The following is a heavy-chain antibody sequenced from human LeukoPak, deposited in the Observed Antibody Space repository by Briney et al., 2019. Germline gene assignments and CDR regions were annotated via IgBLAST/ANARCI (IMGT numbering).Heavy chain of an antibody. CDR2: IYYSGST. D-gene: IGHD1-26*01. CDR1: GGSISSSSYY. J-gene: IGHJ4*02. V-gene: IGHV4-39*01. CDR3: ARISGSPHFHY. Sequence: PSVTLSLTCTVSGGSISSSSYYWGWIRQPPGKGLEWIGSIYYSGSTYYNPSLKSRVTISVDTSKNQFSLKLSSVTAADTAVYYCARISGSPHFHYWGQGTLVTVSS.